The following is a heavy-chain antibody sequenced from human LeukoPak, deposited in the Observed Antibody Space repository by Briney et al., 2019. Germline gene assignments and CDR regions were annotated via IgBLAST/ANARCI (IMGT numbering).Heavy chain of an antibody. CDR3: ARDQDSSGYLLYYYYYGMDV. D-gene: IGHD3-22*01. J-gene: IGHJ6*02. CDR2: ITGDSNII. Sequence: GGSLRLSCAASGFTFDGYSIYWVRQAPGKGLEWISYITGDSNIIYYADSMKGRFTISRDNAKNSLYLQMNSLRAEDTAVYYCARDQDSSGYLLYYYYYGMDVWGQGTTVTVSS. V-gene: IGHV3-48*04. CDR1: GFTFDGYS.